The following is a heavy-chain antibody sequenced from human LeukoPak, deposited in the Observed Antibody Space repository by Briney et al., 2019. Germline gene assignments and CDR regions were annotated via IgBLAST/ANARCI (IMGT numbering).Heavy chain of an antibody. CDR1: GYTSTSYG. J-gene: IGHJ4*02. CDR3: ARAEGIGQYYFDY. V-gene: IGHV1-2*02. Sequence: GASVKVSCKASGYTSTSYGISWVRQAPGQGLEWMGWINPNSGGTNYAQKFQGRVTMTRDTSISTAYMELSRLRSDDTAVYYCARAEGIGQYYFDYWGQGTLVTVSS. CDR2: INPNSGGT. D-gene: IGHD1-14*01.